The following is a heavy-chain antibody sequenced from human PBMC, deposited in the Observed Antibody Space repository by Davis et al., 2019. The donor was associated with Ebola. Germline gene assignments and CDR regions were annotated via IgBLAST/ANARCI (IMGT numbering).Heavy chain of an antibody. D-gene: IGHD6-13*01. CDR2: ISSNGGLT. CDR1: GFTFPSYA. CDR3: AKPPWGIAAHGGYFES. V-gene: IGHV3-23*01. J-gene: IGHJ4*02. Sequence: GGSLRLSCEASGFTFPSYAMNWVRQAPGKGLEWVSGISSNGGLTYFGDSASGRFTIARDNSTNTVYLLMENLRAEDTAVYYCAKPPWGIAAHGGYFESWGQGALVTVSS.